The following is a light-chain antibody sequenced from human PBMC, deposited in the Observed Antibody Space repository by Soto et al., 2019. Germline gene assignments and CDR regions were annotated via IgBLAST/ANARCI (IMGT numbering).Light chain of an antibody. CDR3: QQYNDNWT. V-gene: IGKV1-5*03. J-gene: IGKJ1*01. CDR2: KAS. CDR1: QSVSRW. Sequence: EIHTTPAPSTLSASVGDRVTITCRASQSVSRWLAWYQQKPGKAPKLLIYKASTLESGVPSRFSGSGSGTEFTLAISSLQPDDSATYCCQQYNDNWTFGQGTKVDIK.